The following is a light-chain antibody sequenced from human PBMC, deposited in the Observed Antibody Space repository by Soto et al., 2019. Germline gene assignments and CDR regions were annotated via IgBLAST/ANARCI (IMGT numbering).Light chain of an antibody. J-gene: IGKJ4*01. CDR3: QQRSNWPLT. CDR2: DAS. Sequence: ETVLTQSPATLSLSPGERATLSCRASQSVSSYLAWYKQKPGQAPRLLISDASNRATGIPARFSGSGSGTDFTRTISSLEPEDFAVYYCQQRSNWPLTFGGGTKVEIK. CDR1: QSVSSY. V-gene: IGKV3-11*01.